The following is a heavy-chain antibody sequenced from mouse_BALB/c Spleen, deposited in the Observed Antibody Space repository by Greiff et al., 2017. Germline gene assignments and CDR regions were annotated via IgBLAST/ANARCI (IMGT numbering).Heavy chain of an antibody. D-gene: IGHD2-3*01. J-gene: IGHJ4*01. CDR2: ILPGSGST. CDR3: ARWLLREYAMDY. Sequence: VQLQQSGAELMKPGASVKISCKATGYTFSSYWIEWVKQRPGHGLEWIGEILPGSGSTNYNEKFKGKATFTADTSSNTAYMQLSSLTSEDSAVYYCARWLLREYAMDYWGQGTSVTVSS. V-gene: IGHV1-9*01. CDR1: GYTFSSYW.